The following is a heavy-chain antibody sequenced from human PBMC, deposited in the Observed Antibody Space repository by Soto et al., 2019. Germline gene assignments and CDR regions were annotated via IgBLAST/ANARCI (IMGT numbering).Heavy chain of an antibody. CDR3: AKVGVGMVRGVIQLIDY. D-gene: IGHD3-10*01. CDR2: ISYDGSNK. Sequence: QVQLVESGGGVVQPGRSLRLSCAASGFTFSSYGMHWVRQAPGKGLEWVAVISYDGSNKYYADSVKGRFTISRDNSKNTXYMQMNSLRAEDTAVYYCAKVGVGMVRGVIQLIDYWGQGTLVTVSS. J-gene: IGHJ4*02. V-gene: IGHV3-30*18. CDR1: GFTFSSYG.